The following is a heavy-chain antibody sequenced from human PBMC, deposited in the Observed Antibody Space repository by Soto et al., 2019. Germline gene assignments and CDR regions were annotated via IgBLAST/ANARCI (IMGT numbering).Heavy chain of an antibody. V-gene: IGHV4-34*01. CDR1: GGSFSGYY. CDR2: INHSGST. J-gene: IGHJ6*02. Sequence: SETLSLTCAVYGGSFSGYYWSWIRQPPGKGLEWIGEINHSGSTNYNPPLKSRVTISVDTSKNQFSLKLSSVTAADTAVYYCARPLFGWGQGTTATVSS. D-gene: IGHD3-3*01. CDR3: ARPLFG.